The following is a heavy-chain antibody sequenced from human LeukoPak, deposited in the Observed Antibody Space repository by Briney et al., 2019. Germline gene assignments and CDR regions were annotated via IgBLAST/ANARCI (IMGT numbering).Heavy chain of an antibody. D-gene: IGHD4-17*01. V-gene: IGHV1-58*01. CDR1: GFTSTSSA. CDR2: IVVGSGNT. J-gene: IGHJ4*02. Sequence: SVKVSCKASGFTSTSSAVQWVRQARGQRLEWIGWIVVGSGNTNYAQKFQERVTITRDMSTSTAYMELSSLRSEDTAVYYCAADPGHYGDYDFDYWGQGTLVTVSS. CDR3: AADPGHYGDYDFDY.